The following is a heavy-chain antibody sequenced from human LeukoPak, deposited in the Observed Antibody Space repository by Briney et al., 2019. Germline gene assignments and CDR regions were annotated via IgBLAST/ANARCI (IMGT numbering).Heavy chain of an antibody. Sequence: SETLSLTCTVSGGSISSGDYYWSWIRQPPGKGLEWIGYIYYSGSTYYNPSLKSRVTISVDTSKNQFSLKLNSVTAADTAVYYCARDLTEWELAFDYWGQGTLVTVSS. J-gene: IGHJ4*02. D-gene: IGHD1-26*01. V-gene: IGHV4-30-4*01. CDR2: IYYSGST. CDR1: GGSISSGDYY. CDR3: ARDLTEWELAFDY.